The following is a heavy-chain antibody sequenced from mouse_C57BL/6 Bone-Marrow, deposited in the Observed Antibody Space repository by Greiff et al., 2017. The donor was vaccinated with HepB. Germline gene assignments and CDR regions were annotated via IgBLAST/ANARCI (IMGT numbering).Heavy chain of an antibody. CDR2: INYDGSST. CDR1: GFTFSDYY. D-gene: IGHD4-1*01. V-gene: IGHV5-16*01. CDR3: AREGDWDYAMDY. J-gene: IGHJ4*01. Sequence: EVMLVESEGGLVQPGSSMKLSCTASGFTFSDYYMAWVRQVPEKGLEWVANINYDGSSTYYLDSLKSRFIISRDNAKNILYLQMSSLKSEDTATYYCAREGDWDYAMDYWGQGTSVTVSS.